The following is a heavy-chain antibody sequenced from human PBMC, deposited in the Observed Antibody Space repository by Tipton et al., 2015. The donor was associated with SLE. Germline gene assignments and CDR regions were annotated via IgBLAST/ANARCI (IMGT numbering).Heavy chain of an antibody. CDR3: ARENYYGSGSIGAFDI. Sequence: SLRLSCAASGFTFSSYWMSWVRQAPGKGLEWVANIKQDGSEKYYVDSVKGRFTISRDNSKNTLYLQMNSLRAEDTAVYYCARENYYGSGSIGAFDIWGQGTMVTVSS. D-gene: IGHD3-10*01. J-gene: IGHJ3*02. CDR1: GFTFSSYW. V-gene: IGHV3-7*01. CDR2: IKQDGSEK.